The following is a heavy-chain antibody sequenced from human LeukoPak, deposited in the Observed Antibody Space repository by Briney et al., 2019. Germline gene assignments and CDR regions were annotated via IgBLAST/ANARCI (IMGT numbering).Heavy chain of an antibody. CDR1: GFTVSSNY. J-gene: IGHJ4*02. V-gene: IGHV3-53*01. CDR2: IYSGGNT. CDR3: ATNTYDSSGYYIH. Sequence: GGSLRLSCAASGFTVSSNYMSWVRQAPGKGLEWVSVIYSGGNTYYADSVKGRFTISRDNSKNTLYLQMNSLRAEDTAVYYCATNTYDSSGYYIHWGQGTLVAVSS. D-gene: IGHD3-22*01.